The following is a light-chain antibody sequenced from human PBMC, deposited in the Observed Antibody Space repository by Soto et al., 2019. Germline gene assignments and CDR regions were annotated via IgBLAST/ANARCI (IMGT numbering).Light chain of an antibody. CDR3: QQYFSPPRYT. V-gene: IGKV4-1*01. J-gene: IGKJ2*01. CDR2: WAS. Sequence: IVMTQSPDSLAVSLGERATINCKSSQNLLSSSSNKHYLAWYQQKPGKAPKLLIYWASSREPGVPERFSGSGSATDFTLTISNLQAEDVAVYYCQQYFSPPRYTFGQGTKLELK. CDR1: QNLLSSSSNKHY.